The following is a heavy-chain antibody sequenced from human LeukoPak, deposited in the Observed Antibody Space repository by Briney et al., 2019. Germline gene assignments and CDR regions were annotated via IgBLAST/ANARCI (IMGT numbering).Heavy chain of an antibody. D-gene: IGHD6-19*01. CDR3: ASSSAVAGPSWFDP. CDR1: GYTFINYA. V-gene: IGHV1-18*01. J-gene: IGHJ5*02. CDR2: ISAYNGNT. Sequence: ASVKVSCKASGYTFINYAISWVRQAPGQWLELMGWISAYNGNTNYAQKLQGRVTMTTDTSTSTAYMELRSLRSDDTAVYYCASSSAVAGPSWFDPWGQGTLVTVSS.